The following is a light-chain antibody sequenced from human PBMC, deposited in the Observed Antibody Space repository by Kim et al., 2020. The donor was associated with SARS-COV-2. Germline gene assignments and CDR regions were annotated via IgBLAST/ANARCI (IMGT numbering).Light chain of an antibody. Sequence: SVKLACAPPCGHSSYAIAWHPQPPDKGPRYLMPLNSAGSHSKGDGIPHRCSGSGSGAERYLTISGLQSEDESDYYCQTWGTGLWVFGGGPQLTVL. V-gene: IGLV4-69*01. CDR1: CGHSSYA. J-gene: IGLJ3*02. CDR2: LNSAGSH. CDR3: QTWGTGLWV.